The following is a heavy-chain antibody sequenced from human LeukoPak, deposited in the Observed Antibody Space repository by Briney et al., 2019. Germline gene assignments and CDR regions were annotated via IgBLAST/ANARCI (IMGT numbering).Heavy chain of an antibody. CDR3: AKDLASLYDAFDI. J-gene: IGHJ3*02. V-gene: IGHV3-43*02. Sequence: GGSLRLSRAASGFTFDDYAMDWVRQAPGKGLEWVSLISGDGGRTFYADSVKGRFTISRDNSKNSLYLQMNSLRTEDTALYYCAKDLASLYDAFDIWGQGTMVTVSS. CDR1: GFTFDDYA. CDR2: ISGDGGRT.